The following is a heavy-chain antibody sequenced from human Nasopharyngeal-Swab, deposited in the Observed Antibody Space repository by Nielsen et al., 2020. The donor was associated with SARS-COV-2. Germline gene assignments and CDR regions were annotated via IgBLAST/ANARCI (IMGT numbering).Heavy chain of an antibody. CDR1: GGSFSGYY. Sequence: SETLSLTCAVYGGSFSGYYWSWIRQPPGKGLEWIGEINHSGSTNYNPSLKSRVTISVDTSKNQFSLKLSSVTAADTAVYYCARAGGDYVSSAFDIWGQGTMVTVSS. CDR3: ARAGGDYVSSAFDI. CDR2: INHSGST. D-gene: IGHD4-17*01. J-gene: IGHJ3*02. V-gene: IGHV4-34*01.